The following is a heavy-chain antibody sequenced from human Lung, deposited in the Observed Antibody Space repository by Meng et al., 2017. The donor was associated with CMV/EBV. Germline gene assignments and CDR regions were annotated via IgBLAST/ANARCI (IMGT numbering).Heavy chain of an antibody. J-gene: IGHJ4*02. Sequence: SLKISCVASGFTFDDHAMHWVRQAPGKGLEWDSGISWNSGNMGYADSVKGRFTISRDNAKNSLYLQMDNLGTEDTALYYCVRDRNYGVYLGSDYWGQGTLVTVSS. CDR2: ISWNSGNM. V-gene: IGHV3-9*01. CDR3: VRDRNYGVYLGSDY. CDR1: GFTFDDHA. D-gene: IGHD4-17*01.